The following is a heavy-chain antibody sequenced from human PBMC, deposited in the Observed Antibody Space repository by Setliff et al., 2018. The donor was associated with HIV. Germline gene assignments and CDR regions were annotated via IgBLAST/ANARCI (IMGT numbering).Heavy chain of an antibody. D-gene: IGHD3-22*01. CDR1: GGTLSSYA. V-gene: IGHV1-69*13. CDR3: AATYYYDSSGLHGFDY. Sequence: SVKVSCKASGGTLSSYAISWVRQAPGQGLEWMGRIIPIFGTANYAQKFQGRVTITADESTSTAYMELSSLRSEDTAVYYCAATYYYDSSGLHGFDYWGQGTLVTVSS. CDR2: IIPIFGTA. J-gene: IGHJ4*02.